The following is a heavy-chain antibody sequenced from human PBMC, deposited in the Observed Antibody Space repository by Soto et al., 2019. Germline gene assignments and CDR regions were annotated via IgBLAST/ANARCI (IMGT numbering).Heavy chain of an antibody. J-gene: IGHJ4*02. Sequence: QVQLQEPGQGQVKPSETLSLKCTFPGGSISVYYWGWIRQPPGQALEWIGYIYESGSPYKNPSLRSRVIISADTSKNQISLELTSATAADTAVYYCARGVGSSPPRYWGRGTLVTVSS. CDR2: IYESGSP. CDR1: GGSISVYY. D-gene: IGHD1-26*01. CDR3: ARGVGSSPPRY. V-gene: IGHV4-59*01.